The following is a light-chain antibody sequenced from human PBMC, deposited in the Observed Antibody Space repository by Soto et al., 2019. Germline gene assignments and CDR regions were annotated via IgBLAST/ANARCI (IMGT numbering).Light chain of an antibody. CDR2: EVS. CDR3: SSYTNSSTYV. J-gene: IGLJ1*01. Sequence: QSALTQPASVSGSPGQSITISCTGARSDFGSYNYVSWYQRHPGKAPKVMIYEVSNRPSGVSNRFSGSKSGSTASLTISGLQAEDEADYYCSSYTNSSTYVFGTGTKVTVL. V-gene: IGLV2-14*01. CDR1: RSDFGSYNY.